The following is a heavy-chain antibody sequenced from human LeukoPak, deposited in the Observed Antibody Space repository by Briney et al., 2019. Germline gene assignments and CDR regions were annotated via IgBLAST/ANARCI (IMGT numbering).Heavy chain of an antibody. CDR1: GFTFSSYT. CDR3: ARDNSGYDDY. D-gene: IGHD5-12*01. J-gene: IGHJ4*02. V-gene: IGHV3-23*01. CDR2: ISGSGVGT. Sequence: GGSLRLSCAASGFTFSSYTMNWVRQAPGKGLEWVSAISGSGVGTYYADSVKGRFTISRDNSWNTLYLQMGSLRAEDMAVYYCARDNSGYDDYWGQGTLVTVSS.